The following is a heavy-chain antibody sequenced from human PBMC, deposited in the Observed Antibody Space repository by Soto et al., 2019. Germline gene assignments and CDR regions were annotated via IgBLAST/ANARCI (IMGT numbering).Heavy chain of an antibody. CDR2: ISNSGST. CDR1: GGSVSSGVYY. V-gene: IGHV4-61*08. Sequence: SETLSLTCSVSGGSVSSGVYYWSWIRQPPGKGLELIGYISNSGSTNYNPSLTSRVAISLDRSRNQFSLKLTSVTAADTAVYYCARLRITTFGVVTGHCFDYWRRGTLVTVS. J-gene: IGHJ4*02. D-gene: IGHD3-3*01. CDR3: ARLRITTFGVVTGHCFDY.